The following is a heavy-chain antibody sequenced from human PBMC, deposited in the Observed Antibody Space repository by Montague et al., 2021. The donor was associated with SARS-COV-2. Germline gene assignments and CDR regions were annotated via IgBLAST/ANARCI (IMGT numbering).Heavy chain of an antibody. CDR2: IYNNGST. J-gene: IGHJ6*02. CDR3: ARGGGDSADYYYYAMDV. D-gene: IGHD2-21*02. V-gene: IGHV4-59*01. CDR1: GGSISSYY. Sequence: SETLSLTCTVSGGSISSYYWSWIRQPPGKGLQWIGYIYNNGSTNCNTSLKSRVTLLIDTSKNQFSLKLTSVTAADTAVYYCARGGGDSADYYYYAMDVWGQGTTVTVSS.